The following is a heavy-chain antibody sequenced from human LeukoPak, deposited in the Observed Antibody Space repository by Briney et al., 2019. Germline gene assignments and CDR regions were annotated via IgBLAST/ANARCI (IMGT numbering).Heavy chain of an antibody. CDR1: GYTFTSYY. D-gene: IGHD3-10*01. CDR3: ARESVVLLWFGESYYYGMDV. Sequence: ASVKVSSKASGYTFTSYYMHWVRQAPGQGLEWMGIINPSGGSTSYAQKFQGRVTMTRDTSTSTVYMELSSLRSEDTAVYYCARESVVLLWFGESYYYGMDVWGQGTTVTVSS. CDR2: INPSGGST. V-gene: IGHV1-46*01. J-gene: IGHJ6*02.